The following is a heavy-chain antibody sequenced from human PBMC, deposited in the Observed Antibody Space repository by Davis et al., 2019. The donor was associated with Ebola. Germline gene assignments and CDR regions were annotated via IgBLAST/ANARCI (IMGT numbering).Heavy chain of an antibody. Sequence: GESLKISCAASKFTLSSYWMSWVRQAPGKGLEWVATIENDGSKKYYMDSVKGRFTISRDNAKNTLYLQMNSLSAEDTAVYYCARGRGDCWSTTCYIDYWGQGTLVTVSS. J-gene: IGHJ4*02. CDR3: ARGRGDCWSTTCYIDY. CDR1: KFTLSSYW. V-gene: IGHV3-7*01. CDR2: IENDGSKK. D-gene: IGHD2-2*02.